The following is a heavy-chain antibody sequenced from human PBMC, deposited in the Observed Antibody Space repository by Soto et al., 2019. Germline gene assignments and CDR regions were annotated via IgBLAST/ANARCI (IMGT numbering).Heavy chain of an antibody. Sequence: QVHLQESGPGLVKPSETLSLSCSVSGGSISKFYWSWIRKTAGKGPEWMGRVYATGTTDYNPSLRSRVAMSVDISRKTFSLRLTSVTAADTGMYYCVRDGSKTLRDWFDPWGQGKLVTVSS. CDR1: GGSISKFY. J-gene: IGHJ5*02. CDR2: VYATGTT. V-gene: IGHV4-4*07. CDR3: VRDGSKTLRDWFDP. D-gene: IGHD4-17*01.